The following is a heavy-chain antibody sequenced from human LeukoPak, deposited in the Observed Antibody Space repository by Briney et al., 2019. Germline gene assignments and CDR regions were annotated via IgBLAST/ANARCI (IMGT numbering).Heavy chain of an antibody. J-gene: IGHJ4*02. CDR3: ARASGYDWESFYDY. CDR1: SGSISTSNYY. Sequence: SETLSLTCTVSSGSISTSNYYWGWVRQPPGKALEWIGNIFYSGSTYYSPSLKSRVTISLDTSKNQFSLKLSSVTAADTAMYYCARASGYDWESFYDYWGQGSLVTVSS. CDR2: IFYSGST. V-gene: IGHV4-39*07. D-gene: IGHD5-12*01.